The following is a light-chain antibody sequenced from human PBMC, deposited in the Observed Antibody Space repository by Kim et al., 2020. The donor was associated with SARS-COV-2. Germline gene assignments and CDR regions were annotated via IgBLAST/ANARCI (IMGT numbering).Light chain of an antibody. V-gene: IGKV1-39*01. J-gene: IGKJ4*01. CDR3: QQSYSAPT. CDR2: AAS. Sequence: SASVCDRVTNTCQASQSISIYLNWHQQKPGKAPKLLIYAASNLQSGVPSRFSGSGSGTEFSLTISSLQPEDFATYLCQQSYSAPTFGGGTKVDIK. CDR1: QSISIY.